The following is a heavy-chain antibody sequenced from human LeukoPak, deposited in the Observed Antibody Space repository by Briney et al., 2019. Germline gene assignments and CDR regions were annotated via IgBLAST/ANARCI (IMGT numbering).Heavy chain of an antibody. CDR3: ASCISDYSYNWFDP. V-gene: IGHV4-31*03. J-gene: IGHJ5*02. CDR2: IYYSGST. D-gene: IGHD4-11*01. Sequence: PSETLSLTCTVSGGSISSGGYYWSWIRPRPGKGLEWVGYIYYSGSTYYNPSLKSRVTISVDTSKNQFSLKLSSVTAADTAVYCCASCISDYSYNWFDPWGQGTLVTVSS. CDR1: GGSISSGGYY.